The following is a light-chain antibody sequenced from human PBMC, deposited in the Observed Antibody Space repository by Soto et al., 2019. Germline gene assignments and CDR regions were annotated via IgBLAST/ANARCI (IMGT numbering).Light chain of an antibody. CDR2: DAS. J-gene: IGKJ2*01. CDR3: QHYDTLPLPVYT. Sequence: DIQMTQSPSSLSASVGDRVTITCQASQDISNNLNWYQQKPGKAPKVLIYDASTLAAGVPSRFSGSRSGTDFALTISRLQPEDFATYYCQHYDTLPLPVYTFAQGTKLEI. CDR1: QDISNN. V-gene: IGKV1-33*01.